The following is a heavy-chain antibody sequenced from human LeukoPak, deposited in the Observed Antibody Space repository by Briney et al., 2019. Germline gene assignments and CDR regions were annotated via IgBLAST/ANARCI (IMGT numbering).Heavy chain of an antibody. D-gene: IGHD3-22*01. CDR3: AKETTFYYDSSGYWGY. V-gene: IGHV3-23*01. CDR2: ISGSGSST. J-gene: IGHJ4*02. Sequence: GGSLRLSCVASGFTFSNYAMSWVRQAPGEGLEWVSAISGSGSSTYYADSVKGRFTISRDNSKNTVYLQMNSLRAEDTAVYYCAKETTFYYDSSGYWGYWGQGTLVTVSS. CDR1: GFTFSNYA.